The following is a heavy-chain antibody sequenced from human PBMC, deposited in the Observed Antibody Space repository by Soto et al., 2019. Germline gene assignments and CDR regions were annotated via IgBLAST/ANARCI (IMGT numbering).Heavy chain of an antibody. CDR3: ARDGAWGDYIWGSYRFKEDYYYMDV. Sequence: SETLSLTCTVSGGSISSYYWSWIRQPPGKGLEWIGYIYYSGSTNYNPSLKSRVTISVDTSKNQFSLKLSSVTAADTAVYYCARDGAWGDYIWGSYRFKEDYYYMDVWGKGTTVTVSS. CDR2: IYYSGST. CDR1: GGSISSYY. D-gene: IGHD3-16*02. J-gene: IGHJ6*03. V-gene: IGHV4-59*01.